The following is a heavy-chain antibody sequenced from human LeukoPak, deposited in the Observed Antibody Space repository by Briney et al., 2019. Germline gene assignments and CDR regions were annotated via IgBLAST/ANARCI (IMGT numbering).Heavy chain of an antibody. Sequence: PSETLSLTCAVYGGSFSGYYWGWIRQPPGKGLEWIGSIYYSGSTYYNPSLKSRVTISLDTSKNQFSLKLSSVTAADTALYYCARDEYSYGSRTHPYFFDYWGQGTLVTVSS. CDR2: IYYSGST. CDR3: ARDEYSYGSRTHPYFFDY. J-gene: IGHJ4*02. V-gene: IGHV4-34*01. D-gene: IGHD5-18*01. CDR1: GGSFSGYY.